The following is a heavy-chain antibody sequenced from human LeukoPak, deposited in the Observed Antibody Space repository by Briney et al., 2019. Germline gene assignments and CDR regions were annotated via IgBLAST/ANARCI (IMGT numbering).Heavy chain of an antibody. CDR2: IRNKAYGGTT. CDR3: TRDDDYVWGSSSHLDY. D-gene: IGHD3-16*01. Sequence: PGRSLRLSCTASGFTFDDYAMSWVRQAPGKGLEWISFIRNKAYGGTTEYAASVKGRFTVSKDDSKSIAYLQMNSLKTEDTAVYYCTRDDDYVWGSSSHLDYWGQGTLVTVSS. J-gene: IGHJ4*02. V-gene: IGHV3-49*04. CDR1: GFTFDDYA.